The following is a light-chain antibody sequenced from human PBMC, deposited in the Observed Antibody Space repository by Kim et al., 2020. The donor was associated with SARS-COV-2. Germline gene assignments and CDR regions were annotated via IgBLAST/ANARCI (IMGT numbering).Light chain of an antibody. Sequence: QCVLTQPPSASGTPGQRVTISCSGSSSNIGSNTVNWYQQLPGTAPKLLIYGNNQRPSGVPDRFSGSKSGTSASLAISGLQSEDEADYYCAAWDDSLNGYVFGTGTKVTVL. J-gene: IGLJ1*01. CDR1: SSNIGSNT. V-gene: IGLV1-44*01. CDR3: AAWDDSLNGYV. CDR2: GNN.